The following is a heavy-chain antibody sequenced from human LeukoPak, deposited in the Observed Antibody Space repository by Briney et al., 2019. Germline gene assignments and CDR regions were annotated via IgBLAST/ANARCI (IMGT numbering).Heavy chain of an antibody. CDR1: GFTFSDYY. V-gene: IGHV3-23*01. CDR2: ISGSGGST. CDR3: ANHLDYDFWSGYHRFDY. J-gene: IGHJ4*02. Sequence: PGGSLRLSCAASGFTFSDYYMSWIRQAPGKGLEWVSAISGSGGSTYYADSVKGRFTISRDNSKNTLYLQMNSLRAEDTAVYYCANHLDYDFWSGYHRFDYWGQGTLVTVSS. D-gene: IGHD3-3*01.